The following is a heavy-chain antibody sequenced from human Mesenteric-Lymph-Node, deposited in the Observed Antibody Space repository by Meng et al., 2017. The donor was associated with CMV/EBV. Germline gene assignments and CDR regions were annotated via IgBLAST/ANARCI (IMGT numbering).Heavy chain of an antibody. J-gene: IGHJ3*01. D-gene: IGHD3-10*01. Sequence: GGSLRLSCSASGLTFSNYWMHWVRQVPGKGLEWVSVIYGGGTTYYSDSVKGRFTISRDTSKNTLHLQMNSLRANDTAVYYCARGSYTFEYAFYLWGQGTMVTVSS. V-gene: IGHV3-66*02. CDR2: IYGGGTT. CDR1: GLTFSNYW. CDR3: ARGSYTFEYAFYL.